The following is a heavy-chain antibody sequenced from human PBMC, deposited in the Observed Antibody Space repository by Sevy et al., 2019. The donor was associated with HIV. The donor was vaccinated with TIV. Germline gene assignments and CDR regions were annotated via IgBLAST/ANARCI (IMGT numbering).Heavy chain of an antibody. V-gene: IGHV4-61*02. CDR2: IHASGST. D-gene: IGHD3-9*01. Sequence: SETLSLTCTVSGGSISSDSYFWNWIRQPAGKGLEWIGRIHASGSTIYNPSLKSRVTMSVDESKSQFSLRLTSVTAADTALYFCARERGSNILTLGLDFWGQGSLVTVSS. CDR3: ARERGSNILTLGLDF. J-gene: IGHJ4*02. CDR1: GGSISSDSYF.